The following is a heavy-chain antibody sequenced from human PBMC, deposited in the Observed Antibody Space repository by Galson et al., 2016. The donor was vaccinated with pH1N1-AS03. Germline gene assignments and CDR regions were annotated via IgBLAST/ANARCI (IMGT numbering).Heavy chain of an antibody. CDR1: GFSLSTSGVG. D-gene: IGHD4-17*01. CDR2: IHWNDDI. V-gene: IGHV2-5*01. J-gene: IGHJ5*02. CDR3: ARAYYGDFADWFDP. Sequence: PALVKPTQTLTLTCTFSGFSLSTSGVGVGWIRQAPGKALEWLAIIHWNDDIRYSPSLRNRLTITKDTSKSQVVLTMTNMDPVDTATYFCARAYYGDFADWFDPWGQGTLVTVSS.